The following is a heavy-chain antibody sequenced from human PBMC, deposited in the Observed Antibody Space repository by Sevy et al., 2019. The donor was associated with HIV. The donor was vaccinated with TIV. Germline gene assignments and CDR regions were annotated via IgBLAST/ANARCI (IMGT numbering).Heavy chain of an antibody. D-gene: IGHD5-18*01. Sequence: GGSLRLSCAASGFTFSSYGMHWVRQAPGKGLEWVAVISYDGSNKYYANSVKGRFTISRDNSKNTLYLQMNSLRAEDTAVYYCAKGGYSYGYYFDYWGQGTLVTVSS. CDR2: ISYDGSNK. CDR1: GFTFSSYG. CDR3: AKGGYSYGYYFDY. J-gene: IGHJ4*02. V-gene: IGHV3-30*18.